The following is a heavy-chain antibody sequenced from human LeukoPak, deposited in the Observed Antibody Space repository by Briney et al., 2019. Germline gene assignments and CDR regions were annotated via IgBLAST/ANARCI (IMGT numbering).Heavy chain of an antibody. V-gene: IGHV3-74*01. D-gene: IGHD6-6*01. J-gene: IGHJ4*02. CDR1: GFTFRSYW. CDR2: ISPDGSTS. CDR3: ARGYSSSNDY. Sequence: GGSLRLSCAASGFTFRSYWMHWVRQAPGKGLVWVSRISPDGSTSAYADSVKGRLTIPRDNAKNTLYVQMNSLRAEDTAVYYCARGYSSSNDYWGQGTLVTVSS.